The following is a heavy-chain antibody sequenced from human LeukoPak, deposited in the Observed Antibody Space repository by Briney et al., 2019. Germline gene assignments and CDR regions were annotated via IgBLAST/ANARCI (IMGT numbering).Heavy chain of an antibody. Sequence: GGSLRLSCAASGFTFSSYWMSWVRQAPGKGLEWVSGISWNSGSIGYADSVKGRFTISRDNAKNSLYLQMNSLRAEDTALYYCAKDYYYGSGSSAYFDYWGQGTLVTVSS. CDR2: ISWNSGSI. V-gene: IGHV3-9*01. J-gene: IGHJ4*02. CDR3: AKDYYYGSGSSAYFDY. CDR1: GFTFSSYW. D-gene: IGHD3-10*01.